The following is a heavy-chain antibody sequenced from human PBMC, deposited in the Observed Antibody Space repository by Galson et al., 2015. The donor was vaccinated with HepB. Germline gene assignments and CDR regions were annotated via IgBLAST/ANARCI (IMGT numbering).Heavy chain of an antibody. CDR3: AAGSYFDSSGYWYRFDP. CDR1: GFTFTSSA. D-gene: IGHD3-22*01. V-gene: IGHV1-58*02. J-gene: IGHJ5*02. CDR2: IVVGSGNR. Sequence: SCKASGFTFTSSAMQWVRQARGQRLAWIGWIVVGSGNRIYAQKFQERVTITRDMSTSTAYMELSSLRSEDTAVYYCAAGSYFDSSGYWYRFDPWGQGTQVTVSS.